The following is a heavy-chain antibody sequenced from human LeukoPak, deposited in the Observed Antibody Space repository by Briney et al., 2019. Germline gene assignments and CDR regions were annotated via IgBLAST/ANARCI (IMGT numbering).Heavy chain of an antibody. CDR2: ISSSSSYI. D-gene: IGHD6-6*01. Sequence: GGSLRLSCAASGFTFSSYTMNWVRQAPGKGLEWVSSISSSSSYIYYADSVKGRFTISRDNSKNTLYLQMNSLRAEDTAVYYCARTDSSSSPIDYWGQGTLVTVSS. J-gene: IGHJ4*02. V-gene: IGHV3-21*01. CDR3: ARTDSSSSPIDY. CDR1: GFTFSSYT.